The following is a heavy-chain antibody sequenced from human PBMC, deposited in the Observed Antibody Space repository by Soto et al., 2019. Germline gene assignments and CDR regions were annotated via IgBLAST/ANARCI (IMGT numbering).Heavy chain of an antibody. D-gene: IGHD5-18*01. CDR3: ARGLWSFDY. Sequence: QVQLVESGGGVVQPGRSLRLSCAASGFTFSSYGMHWVRQAPGKGLEWVAVIWLDGSNKYYADSVKGRFTISRDNSKNTLYLQMNSLGVEDTAVYYCARGLWSFDYWGQGNLVTVSS. V-gene: IGHV3-33*01. CDR1: GFTFSSYG. J-gene: IGHJ4*02. CDR2: IWLDGSNK.